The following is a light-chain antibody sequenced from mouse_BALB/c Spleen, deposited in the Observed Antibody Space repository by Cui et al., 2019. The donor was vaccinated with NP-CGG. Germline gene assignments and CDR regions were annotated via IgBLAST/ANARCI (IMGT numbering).Light chain of an antibody. Sequence: QAVVTQESALPTSPGETVTLTCSSSTGAVTTSNYANWVQEKPDHLFTGLIGGTNNRAPGVPARFSGSLIGDKAALTITGAQTEDEAIYFCALWYSNHWVFGGGTKLTVL. J-gene: IGLJ1*01. CDR3: ALWYSNHWV. V-gene: IGLV1*01. CDR2: GTN. CDR1: TGAVTTSNY.